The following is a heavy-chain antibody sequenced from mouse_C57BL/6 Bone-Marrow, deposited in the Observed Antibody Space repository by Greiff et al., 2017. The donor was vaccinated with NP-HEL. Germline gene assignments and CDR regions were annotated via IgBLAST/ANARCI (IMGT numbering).Heavy chain of an antibody. J-gene: IGHJ4*01. D-gene: IGHD1-1*01. CDR3: AREGDYGPYAMDY. V-gene: IGHV1-52*01. CDR1: GYTFTSYW. CDR2: IDPSDSET. Sequence: QVQLQQPGAELVRPGSSVKLSCKASGYTFTSYWMHWVKQRPIQGLEWIGNIDPSDSETHYNQKFKDKATLTVDKSSSTAYMQLSGLTSEDSAVYYCAREGDYGPYAMDYWGQGTSVTVSS.